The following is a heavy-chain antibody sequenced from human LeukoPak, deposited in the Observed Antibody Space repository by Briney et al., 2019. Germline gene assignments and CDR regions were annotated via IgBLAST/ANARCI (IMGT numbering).Heavy chain of an antibody. J-gene: IGHJ4*02. CDR3: ARGRRRVLRYFDWLGYFDY. CDR1: GFTFSSYD. D-gene: IGHD3-9*01. CDR2: IGTAGDT. V-gene: IGHV3-13*01. Sequence: GVLRLSCAASGFTFSSYDMHWVRQATGKGLEWVSAIGTAGDTYYPGSVKGRFTISRESAKNSLYLQMNSLRAEDTAVYYCARGRRRVLRYFDWLGYFDYWGQGTLVTVSS.